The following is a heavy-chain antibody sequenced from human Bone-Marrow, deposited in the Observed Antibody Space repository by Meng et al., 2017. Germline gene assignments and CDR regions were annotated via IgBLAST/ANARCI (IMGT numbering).Heavy chain of an antibody. Sequence: GESLKISCAASGFTFSSYSMNWVRQAPGKGLEWVANIKQDGSEKYYVDSVKGRFTISRDNAKNSLYLQMNSLRAEDTAVYYCARSRGYYDFWSGYPASYGMDVWGQGTTVTVSS. CDR2: IKQDGSEK. D-gene: IGHD3-3*01. CDR1: GFTFSSYS. V-gene: IGHV3-7*01. CDR3: ARSRGYYDFWSGYPASYGMDV. J-gene: IGHJ6*02.